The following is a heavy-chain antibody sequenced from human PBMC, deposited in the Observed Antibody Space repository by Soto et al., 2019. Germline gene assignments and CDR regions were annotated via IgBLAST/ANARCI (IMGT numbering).Heavy chain of an antibody. V-gene: IGHV5-10-1*01. D-gene: IGHD6-19*01. CDR1: GYSFTTYW. J-gene: IGHJ3*02. CDR3: ARHGGYSSGWLDAFDI. Sequence: GESLKISCKGSGYSFTTYWISWVRQMPGKGLEWMGRIDPSDSYTNYSPSFQGHVTISADKSINTAYLQWSSLKASDTAMYYCARHGGYSSGWLDAFDIWGQGTMVTVSS. CDR2: IDPSDSYT.